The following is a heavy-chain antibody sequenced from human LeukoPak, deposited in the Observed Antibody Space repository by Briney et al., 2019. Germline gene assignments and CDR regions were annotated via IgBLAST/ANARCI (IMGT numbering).Heavy chain of an antibody. CDR2: ISGSGGST. CDR3: AKDQTGYDFWSGYRYYGMDV. J-gene: IGHJ6*02. V-gene: IGHV3-23*01. Sequence: QPGGSLRLSCAASGFTFSSYAMSWVRQAPGKGLEWVSAISGSGGSTYYADSVKGRFTISRDNSKNTLYLQMNSLRAEDTAVYYCAKDQTGYDFWSGYRYYGMDVWGQGTTVTVSS. D-gene: IGHD3-3*01. CDR1: GFTFSSYA.